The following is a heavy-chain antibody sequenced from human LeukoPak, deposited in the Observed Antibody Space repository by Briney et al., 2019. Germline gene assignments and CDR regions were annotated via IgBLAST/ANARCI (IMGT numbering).Heavy chain of an antibody. V-gene: IGHV3-23*01. J-gene: IGHJ4*02. CDR2: ISGSGGST. D-gene: IGHD1-1*01. CDR1: GFTFSSYA. CDR3: ARDWGNWDFDY. Sequence: GGSLRLSCAASGFTFSSYAMSWVRQAPGKGPEWVSAISGSGGSTYYADSVKGRFTISRDNSKNTLYLQMNSLRAEDTAVYYCARDWGNWDFDYWGQGTLVIVSS.